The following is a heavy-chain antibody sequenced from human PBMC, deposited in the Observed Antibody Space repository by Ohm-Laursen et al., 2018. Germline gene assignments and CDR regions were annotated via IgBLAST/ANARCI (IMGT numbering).Heavy chain of an antibody. V-gene: IGHV3-11*01. CDR1: GFTFSDYY. J-gene: IGHJ4*02. CDR3: ARSGLRFLEWLGLFDY. D-gene: IGHD3-3*01. CDR2: ISSSGSTI. Sequence: GSLRLSCAASGFTFSDYYMSWIRQAPGKGLEWVSYISSSGSTIYYADSVKGRFTIPRDNAKNSLYLQMNSLRAEDTAVYYCARSGLRFLEWLGLFDYWGQGTLVTVSS.